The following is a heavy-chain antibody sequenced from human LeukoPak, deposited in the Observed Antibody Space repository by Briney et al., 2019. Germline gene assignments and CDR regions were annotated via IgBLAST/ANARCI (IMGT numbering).Heavy chain of an antibody. D-gene: IGHD2-2*02. J-gene: IGHJ3*02. Sequence: PGRSLRLSCAAYGFTFKNYAMHWVRQAPGKGLEWVSSISWNSGNVDYADSVKGRFTVSRDNAKNSLYLQMNSLRAEDTALYYCARCSRSSTDCYSAFDIWGQGTVVTVSS. CDR3: ARCSRSSTDCYSAFDI. V-gene: IGHV3-9*01. CDR2: ISWNSGNV. CDR1: GFTFKNYA.